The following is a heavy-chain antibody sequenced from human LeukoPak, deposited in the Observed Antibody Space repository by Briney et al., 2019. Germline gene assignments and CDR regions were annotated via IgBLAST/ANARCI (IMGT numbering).Heavy chain of an antibody. CDR2: ISSSSSTI. CDR3: AREHCSSTSCPKLNWFDP. CDR1: GFTFSYAY. V-gene: IGHV3-48*01. Sequence: TGGSLRLSCAASGFTFSYAYMNWVRQAPGKGLEWVSYISSSSSTIYYADSVKGRFTISRDNAKNSLYLQMNSLRAEDTAVYYCAREHCSSTSCPKLNWFDPWGQGTLVTVSS. J-gene: IGHJ5*02. D-gene: IGHD2-2*01.